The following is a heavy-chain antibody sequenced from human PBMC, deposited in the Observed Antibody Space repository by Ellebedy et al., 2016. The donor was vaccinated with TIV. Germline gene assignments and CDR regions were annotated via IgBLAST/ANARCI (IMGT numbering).Heavy chain of an antibody. J-gene: IGHJ6*04. CDR1: GFNFSSYS. CDR3: TRVPEGYYFYYGLDV. V-gene: IGHV3-21*01. Sequence: GESLKISCAASGFNFSSYSMNWVRQAPGKGLEWVSAISSTSTYIYYADSVKGRFTISRDNAKNSLYLQMSSLRADDTAVYFCTRVPEGYYFYYGLDVWGEGTTVTVSS. CDR2: ISSTSTYI.